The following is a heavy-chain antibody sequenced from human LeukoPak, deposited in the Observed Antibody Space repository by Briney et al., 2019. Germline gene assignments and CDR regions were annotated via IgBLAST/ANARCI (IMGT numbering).Heavy chain of an antibody. J-gene: IGHJ4*02. CDR3: ARENPLVSAGDY. D-gene: IGHD2-2*01. CDR1: GFTFSNAW. CDR2: IKSKTDGGTT. Sequence: KPGGSLRLSCAASGFTFSNAWMSWVRQAPGKGLEWVGRIKSKTDGGTTDYAAPVKGRFTISRDDSKNTLYLQMNSLRAEDTAVYYCARENPLVSAGDYWGQGTLVTVSS. V-gene: IGHV3-15*01.